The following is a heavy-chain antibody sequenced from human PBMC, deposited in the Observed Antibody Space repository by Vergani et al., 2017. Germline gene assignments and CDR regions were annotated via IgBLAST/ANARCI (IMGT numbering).Heavy chain of an antibody. Sequence: QVQLVQSGAEVKKPGSSVKVSCKASGGTFSSYAISWVRQAPGQGLEWMGRIIPIFGTANYAQKFQGRVTITADESTSTAYMELRSLRSDDTAVYYCARDPIDYGDYSVGRFDYWGQGTLVTVSS. D-gene: IGHD4-17*01. CDR2: IIPIFGTA. J-gene: IGHJ4*02. CDR3: ARDPIDYGDYSVGRFDY. V-gene: IGHV1-69*13. CDR1: GGTFSSYA.